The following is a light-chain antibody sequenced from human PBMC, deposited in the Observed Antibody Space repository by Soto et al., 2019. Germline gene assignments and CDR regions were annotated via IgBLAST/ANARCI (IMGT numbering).Light chain of an antibody. CDR2: DAS. CDR3: QQSSSWPIT. CDR1: QMVRSY. Sequence: ELLLTKTPATFSLSPGERASVSCRSSQMVRSYLAWNQQKPGRAPRLLIYDASNRANGIPARFIGSGSGTDFTLTISSLEPEDFAVYYCQQSSSWPITFGQGTRLEIK. V-gene: IGKV3-11*01. J-gene: IGKJ5*01.